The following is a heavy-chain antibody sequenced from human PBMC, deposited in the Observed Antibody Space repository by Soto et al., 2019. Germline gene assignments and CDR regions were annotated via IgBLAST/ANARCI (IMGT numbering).Heavy chain of an antibody. V-gene: IGHV4-59*01. CDR3: ARGRKGFGELFLDY. CDR2: TYHSGST. Sequence: PAETLSHTCTVSSGSISSYYRSWIRQPPGKGLEWIGYTYHSGSTNYNPSLKSRVTISADTSKNQFSLKLSSVTAADTAVYYCARGRKGFGELFLDYWGQVTLVTVSS. D-gene: IGHD3-10*01. J-gene: IGHJ4*02. CDR1: SGSISSYY.